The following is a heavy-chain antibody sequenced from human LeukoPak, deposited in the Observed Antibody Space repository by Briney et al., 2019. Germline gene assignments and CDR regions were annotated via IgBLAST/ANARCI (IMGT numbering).Heavy chain of an antibody. CDR2: IYYSGST. Sequence: SESLSLTCTVSGGSISSYYWSWLRQPPGKGLEWIGYIYYSGSTNYNPSLKSRVTISVDTSKDQFSLKLSSVTAADTAVYYCARATQYYDFWSGYSRDAFDIWGQGTMVTVSS. J-gene: IGHJ3*02. V-gene: IGHV4-59*01. CDR1: GGSISSYY. D-gene: IGHD3-3*01. CDR3: ARATQYYDFWSGYSRDAFDI.